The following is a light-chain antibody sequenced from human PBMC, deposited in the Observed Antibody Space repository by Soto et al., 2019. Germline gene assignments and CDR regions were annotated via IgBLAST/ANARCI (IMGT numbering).Light chain of an antibody. J-gene: IGKJ1*01. Sequence: IQLTQSPSSLSASVGDRVTITCRASQGISSYLGWYQQKPGKAPKLLIYDASNLETGVPSRFSGSGSGTDFTLTISSPQPEDFATSYCLQHNSFLTWTFGQGTKVDIK. CDR3: LQHNSFLTWT. V-gene: IGKV1-9*01. CDR1: QGISSY. CDR2: DAS.